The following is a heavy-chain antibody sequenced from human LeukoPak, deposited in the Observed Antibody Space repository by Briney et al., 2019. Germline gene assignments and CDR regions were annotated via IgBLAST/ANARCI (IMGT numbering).Heavy chain of an antibody. CDR2: IYPGDSDI. V-gene: IGHV5-51*01. J-gene: IGHJ1*01. Sequence: GESLKISCQGSGYSFNSYWIGLVRQMPGKGLEWMGFIYPGDSDIRYSPSFQGQVTISVDKSISTAYLQCSSLKASDTAMYYCARHGEYGSGSYFRNPIFQYWGQGSLVSVCS. CDR3: ARHGEYGSGSYFRNPIFQY. D-gene: IGHD3-10*01. CDR1: GYSFNSYW.